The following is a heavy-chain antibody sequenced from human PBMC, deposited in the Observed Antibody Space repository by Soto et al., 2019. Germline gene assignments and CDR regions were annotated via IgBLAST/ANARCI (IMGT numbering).Heavy chain of an antibody. CDR2: IYYSGST. CDR1: GGSISSSSYY. J-gene: IGHJ4*02. V-gene: IGHV4-39*01. D-gene: IGHD3-9*01. Sequence: SETLSLTCTVSGGSISSSSYYWGWIRQPPGKGLEWIGSIYYSGSTYYNPSLKSRVTISVDTSKNQFSLKLSSVTAADTAVYYCAWGWYFEWLLSDGYFDYWGQGTLVT. CDR3: AWGWYFEWLLSDGYFDY.